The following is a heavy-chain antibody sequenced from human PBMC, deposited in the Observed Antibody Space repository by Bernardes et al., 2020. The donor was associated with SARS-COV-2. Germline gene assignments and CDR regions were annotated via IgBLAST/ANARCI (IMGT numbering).Heavy chain of an antibody. CDR1: GGSISSGGYY. Sequence: SETLSLTCTVSGGSISSGGYYWSWIRQHPGKGLEWIGYIYYSGSTYYNPSLKSRVTISVDTSKNQFSLKLSSVTAADTAVYDCATSPLYTIFGVVSAFDIWGQGTMVTVSS. CDR2: IYYSGST. D-gene: IGHD3-3*01. CDR3: ATSPLYTIFGVVSAFDI. J-gene: IGHJ3*02. V-gene: IGHV4-31*03.